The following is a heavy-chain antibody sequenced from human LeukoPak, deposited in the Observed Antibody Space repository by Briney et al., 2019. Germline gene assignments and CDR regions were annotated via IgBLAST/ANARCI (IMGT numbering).Heavy chain of an antibody. Sequence: GESLKISCEGSGYSFPSHYIAWVRQMPGKGLEWMGIIYPGDSVTTYRPSFQGQVTISADKSINTAYVQWSSLKASDTAIYYCARASSNHFDYWGQGTLVTVSS. CDR2: IYPGDSVT. J-gene: IGHJ4*02. CDR1: GYSFPSHY. V-gene: IGHV5-51*01. CDR3: ARASSNHFDY.